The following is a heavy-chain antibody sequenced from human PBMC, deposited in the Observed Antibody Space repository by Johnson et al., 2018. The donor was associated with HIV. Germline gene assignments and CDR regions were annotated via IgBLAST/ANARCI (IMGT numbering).Heavy chain of an antibody. CDR2: IGTRSDT. J-gene: IGHJ3*01. CDR1: GFAFSTYD. V-gene: IGHV3-13*01. D-gene: IGHD6-19*01. Sequence: VQLVESGGGLVQPGGSTRLSCVASGFAFSTYDMHWVRQVPGKGLEWVGAIGTRSDTYYPASVKGRFTISRYNSKNTLDLQMNTLRAEDAAFYSCARDRVDISKGLVSFWGQGTMVTVSS. CDR3: ARDRVDISKGLVSF.